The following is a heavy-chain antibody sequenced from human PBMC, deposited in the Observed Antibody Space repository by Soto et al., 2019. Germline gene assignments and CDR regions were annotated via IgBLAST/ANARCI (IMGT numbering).Heavy chain of an antibody. V-gene: IGHV3-33*01. CDR3: ARVEASVAFDY. CDR2: IWYDGSNK. J-gene: IGHJ4*02. Sequence: QVQLVESGGGVVQPGRSLRLSCAASGFTFSSYGMHWVRQAPGKGLEWVAVIWYDGSNKYYADSVKGRFTISRDNSKNTLYLQMNILRAEDTAVYDCARVEASVAFDYWGQGTLVTVSS. D-gene: IGHD6-19*01. CDR1: GFTFSSYG.